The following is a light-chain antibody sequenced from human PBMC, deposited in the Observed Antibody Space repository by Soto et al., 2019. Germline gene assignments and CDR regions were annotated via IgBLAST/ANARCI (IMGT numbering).Light chain of an antibody. CDR2: DVS. Sequence: QSALTQPASVSGSPGQSITISCTGTSSDVGGYNYVSWYQQNPGKAPKLMIYDVSNRPSGVSNRFSGSKSGNTASLIISGLQAEDEADYYCSSYTSSNTLVFGGGTQLTVL. CDR1: SSDVGGYNY. CDR3: SSYTSSNTLV. V-gene: IGLV2-14*01. J-gene: IGLJ7*01.